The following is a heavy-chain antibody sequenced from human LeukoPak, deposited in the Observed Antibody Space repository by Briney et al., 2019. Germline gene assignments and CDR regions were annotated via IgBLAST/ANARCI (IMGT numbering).Heavy chain of an antibody. J-gene: IGHJ6*02. CDR1: GYTFTDYY. Sequence: ASVKVSCKASGYTFTDYYMQWVRQAPGQGLEWMGWINPNSGGTNYAQKFQGRVTMTRDTSISTAYMELSRLRSDDTAVYYCARDKGNYVDGMDVWGQETTVTVSS. CDR2: INPNSGGT. V-gene: IGHV1-2*02. CDR3: ARDKGNYVDGMDV. D-gene: IGHD1-7*01.